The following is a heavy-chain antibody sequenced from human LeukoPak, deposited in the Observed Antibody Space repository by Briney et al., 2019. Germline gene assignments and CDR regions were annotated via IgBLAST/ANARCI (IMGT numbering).Heavy chain of an antibody. CDR3: ARHQRKTYYYDSSGYYRRGWFDP. CDR1: GGSFSGYY. Sequence: SETLSLTCAVYGGSFSGYYWSWIRQPPGKGLEWIGEINHSGSTNYNPSLKSRVTISVDTSKNQFPLKLSSVTAADTAVYYCARHQRKTYYYDSSGYYRRGWFDPWGQGTLVTVSS. D-gene: IGHD3-22*01. CDR2: INHSGST. V-gene: IGHV4-34*01. J-gene: IGHJ5*02.